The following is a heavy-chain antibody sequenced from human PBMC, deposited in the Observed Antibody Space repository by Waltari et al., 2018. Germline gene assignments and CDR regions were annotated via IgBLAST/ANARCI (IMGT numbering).Heavy chain of an antibody. D-gene: IGHD3-22*01. V-gene: IGHV1-69*13. J-gene: IGHJ4*02. CDR1: GGTFSSYA. Sequence: QVQLVQSGAEVKKPGSSVKVSCKASGGTFSSYAISWVRQAPGQGLEWMGGIIPIFGTANYAQKCQGRVTITADESTSTAYMELSSLRSEDTAVYYCASYYYDSSGYSLPFYYFDYWGQGTLVTVSS. CDR2: IIPIFGTA. CDR3: ASYYYDSSGYSLPFYYFDY.